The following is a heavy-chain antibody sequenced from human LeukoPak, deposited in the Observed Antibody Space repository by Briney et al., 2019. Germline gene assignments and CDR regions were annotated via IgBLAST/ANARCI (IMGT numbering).Heavy chain of an antibody. Sequence: SETLSLTCTVSGGSISSSSYYWGWIRQPPGKGLEWIGSIYYSGSTYYNPSLKSRVTISVDTSKNQFSLKLSSVTAADTAVYYCARGKGRLWFVLFDPWGQGTLVTVSS. CDR3: ARGKGRLWFVLFDP. CDR1: GGSISSSSYY. V-gene: IGHV4-39*07. D-gene: IGHD3-10*01. J-gene: IGHJ5*02. CDR2: IYYSGST.